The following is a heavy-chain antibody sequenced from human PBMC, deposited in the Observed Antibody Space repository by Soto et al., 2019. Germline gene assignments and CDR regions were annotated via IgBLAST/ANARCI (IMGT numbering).Heavy chain of an antibody. CDR3: AKGAHYDHVYDCIAP. V-gene: IGHV3-23*01. CDR1: GFTFSSYA. Sequence: GGSLRLSCAASGFTFSSYAMSWVRQAPGKGLEWVSAISGSGGSTYYADSVKGRFTISRDNSKNTLSLQMNSLRAEDTAIYYCAKGAHYDHVYDCIAPWGQGTLVTVSS. CDR2: ISGSGGST. J-gene: IGHJ5*02. D-gene: IGHD3-22*01.